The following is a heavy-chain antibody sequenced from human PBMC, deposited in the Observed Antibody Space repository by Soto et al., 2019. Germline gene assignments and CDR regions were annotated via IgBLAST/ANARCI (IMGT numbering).Heavy chain of an antibody. CDR1: GYTFTNYG. CDR2: INAGNGNT. CDR3: ARENSYYDSGGYHYSHGMDV. J-gene: IGHJ6*02. Sequence: GASVKVSCKASGYTFTNYGMHWVRQAPGQRLEWMGWINAGNGNTKYSQKFQGRVTISRETSASTAYMELSSLGSEDTAMYYCARENSYYDSGGYHYSHGMDVWGQATTVTVSS. D-gene: IGHD3-22*01. V-gene: IGHV1-3*01.